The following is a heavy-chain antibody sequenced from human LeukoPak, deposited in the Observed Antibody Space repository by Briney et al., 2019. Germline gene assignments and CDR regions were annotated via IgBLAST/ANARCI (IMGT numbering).Heavy chain of an antibody. Sequence: SETLSLTCTVSGGSISSYYWSWIRQPPGKGLEWIGYIYYSGSTNYNPSLKSRVTISVDTSKNQFSLKLSSVTAADTAVYYCARHGAVAGPTHFDYWGQGTLVTVS. CDR2: IYYSGST. D-gene: IGHD6-19*01. CDR1: GGSISSYY. J-gene: IGHJ4*02. CDR3: ARHGAVAGPTHFDY. V-gene: IGHV4-59*08.